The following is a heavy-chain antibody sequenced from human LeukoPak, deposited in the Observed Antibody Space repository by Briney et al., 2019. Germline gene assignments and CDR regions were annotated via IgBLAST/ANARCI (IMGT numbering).Heavy chain of an antibody. D-gene: IGHD6-13*01. CDR1: GYTFTGYY. Sequence: ASVKVSCKASGYTFTGYYMHWVRQAPGQGREWMGWINHNSGGTNYAQKFQGRVTKTRDTSISTAYMELSRLRSDDTAVYYCARDKGYSSSWYFDYWGQGTLVTVSS. CDR3: ARDKGYSSSWYFDY. V-gene: IGHV1-2*02. CDR2: INHNSGGT. J-gene: IGHJ4*02.